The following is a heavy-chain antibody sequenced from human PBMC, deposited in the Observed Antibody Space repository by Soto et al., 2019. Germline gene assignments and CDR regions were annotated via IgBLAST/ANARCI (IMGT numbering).Heavy chain of an antibody. CDR2: ISSSSSTI. V-gene: IGHV3-48*02. CDR3: ARGLRGYSGYDYAANYYGMDV. Sequence: EVQLVESGGGLVQPGGSLRLSCAASGFTFSSYSMNWVRQAPGKGLEWVSYISSSSSTIYYADSVKGRFTISRDNAKNSLYLQMNSLRDEDTAVYYCARGLRGYSGYDYAANYYGMDVWGQGTTVTVSS. J-gene: IGHJ6*02. CDR1: GFTFSSYS. D-gene: IGHD5-12*01.